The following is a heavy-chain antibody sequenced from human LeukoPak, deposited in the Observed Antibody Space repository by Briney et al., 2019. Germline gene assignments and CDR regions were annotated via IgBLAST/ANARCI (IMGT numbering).Heavy chain of an antibody. J-gene: IGHJ4*02. CDR3: ARDNSSGWYSPFDY. Sequence: ASVKVSCKASGYTFTGYYMHWVRQAPGQGLEWMGWINPNSGGTNYAQKFQGRVTMTRDTSISTAYMELSRLRSDDTAVYYCARDNSSGWYSPFDYWGQGTLVTVSS. D-gene: IGHD6-19*01. CDR2: INPNSGGT. V-gene: IGHV1-2*02. CDR1: GYTFTGYY.